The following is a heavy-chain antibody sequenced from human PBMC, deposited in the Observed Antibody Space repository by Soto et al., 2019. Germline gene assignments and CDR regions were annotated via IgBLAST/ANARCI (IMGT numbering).Heavy chain of an antibody. CDR3: ASRPPGVDFWSGYPMGHY. D-gene: IGHD3-3*01. V-gene: IGHV1-69*01. J-gene: IGHJ4*02. CDR1: GGTFSSYA. CDR2: IIPIFGTA. Sequence: QVQLVQSGAEVKKPGSSVKVSCKASGGTFSSYAISWVRQAPGQGLEWMGGIIPIFGTANYAQKFQGRVTITADESTSTAYMELSSLRSEDTAVYYCASRPPGVDFWSGYPMGHYWGQGTLVTVSS.